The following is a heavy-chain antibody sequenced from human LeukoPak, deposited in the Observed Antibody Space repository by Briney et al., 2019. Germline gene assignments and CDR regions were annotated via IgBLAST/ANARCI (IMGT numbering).Heavy chain of an antibody. CDR1: GGSISSYY. Sequence: PSETLSLTCTVSGGSISSYYWSWIRQPPGKGLEWIGYIYYSGGTNYNPSLKSRVTISVDTSKNQFSLKLSSVTAADTAVYYCARRRGNWAFDIWGQGTMVTVSS. CDR3: ARRRGNWAFDI. D-gene: IGHD1-1*01. J-gene: IGHJ3*02. V-gene: IGHV4-59*08. CDR2: IYYSGGT.